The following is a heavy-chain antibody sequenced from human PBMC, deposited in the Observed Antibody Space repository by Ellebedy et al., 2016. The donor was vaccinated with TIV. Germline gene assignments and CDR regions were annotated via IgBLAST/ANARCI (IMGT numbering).Heavy chain of an antibody. CDR2: ISSSSSYI. J-gene: IGHJ4*02. CDR3: AGSGSYQLFLFDY. Sequence: GESLKISXAASGFTFSSYSMNWVRQAPGKGLEWVSSISSSSSYIYYADSVKGRFTISRDNAKNSLYLQMNSLRAEDTAVYYCAGSGSYQLFLFDYWGQGTLVTVSS. V-gene: IGHV3-21*01. D-gene: IGHD1-26*01. CDR1: GFTFSSYS.